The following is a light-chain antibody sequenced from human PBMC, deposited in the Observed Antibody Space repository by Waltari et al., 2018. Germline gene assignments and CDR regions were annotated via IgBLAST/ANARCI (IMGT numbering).Light chain of an antibody. CDR2: DTS. CDR1: QDITIY. Sequence: DIQMTQSTSSLAPSVGDRVTITCQASQDITIYLNWYQQNPGKAPKLLIYDTSKLETGVPSRFSGSGSGTHFTFTISSLQPEDIATYYCQVSFHFPLTFGGGTKLEIK. CDR3: QVSFHFPLT. V-gene: IGKV1-33*01. J-gene: IGKJ4*01.